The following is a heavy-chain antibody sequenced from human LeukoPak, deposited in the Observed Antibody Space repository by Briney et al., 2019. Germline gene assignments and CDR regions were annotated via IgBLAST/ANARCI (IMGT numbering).Heavy chain of an antibody. D-gene: IGHD3-10*01. CDR3: AKVPKVPWFGELLPSYFDY. CDR2: ISGSGGNT. J-gene: IGHJ4*02. CDR1: GFTFRRYG. V-gene: IGHV3-23*01. Sequence: PGGSLRLSCAASGFTFRRYGMSWVRQAPGKGLEWVSAISGSGGNTYYADSVKGRFTISRDNSKNTLYLQMNSLRAEDTAVYYCAKVPKVPWFGELLPSYFDYWGQGTLVTVSS.